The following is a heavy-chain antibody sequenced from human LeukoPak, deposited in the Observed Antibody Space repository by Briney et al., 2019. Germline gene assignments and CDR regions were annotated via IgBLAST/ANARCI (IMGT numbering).Heavy chain of an antibody. Sequence: SETLSLTCTVAGGSISSYYWSWIRQPPGKGLEWIGYIYYSGSTNYNPSLKSRVTISVDTSKNQFSLKLSSVTAADTAVYYCASTAVGDSSGYYLSDYWGQGTLVTVSS. CDR2: IYYSGST. CDR1: GGSISSYY. CDR3: ASTAVGDSSGYYLSDY. D-gene: IGHD3-22*01. J-gene: IGHJ4*02. V-gene: IGHV4-59*01.